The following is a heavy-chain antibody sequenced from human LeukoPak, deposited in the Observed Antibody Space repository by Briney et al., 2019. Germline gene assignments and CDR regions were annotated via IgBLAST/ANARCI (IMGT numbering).Heavy chain of an antibody. CDR2: IKQDGSEK. D-gene: IGHD3-3*01. CDR3: ARDSSDFWSGYFFSYYYGMDV. V-gene: IGHV3-7*01. J-gene: IGHJ6*02. CDR1: GFTFSSYW. Sequence: GGSLRLSCAAYGFTFSSYWMSWVRQAPGKGLEWVANIKQDGSEKYYVDSVKGRFTISRDNARNSLYLQMNSLRAEDTAVYYCARDSSDFWSGYFFSYYYGMDVWGQGTTVTVSS.